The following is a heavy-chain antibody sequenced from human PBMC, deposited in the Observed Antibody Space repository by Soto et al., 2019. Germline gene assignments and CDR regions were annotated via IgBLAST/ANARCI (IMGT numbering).Heavy chain of an antibody. CDR2: ISGSGGST. J-gene: IGHJ4*02. Sequence: EVQLLESGGGLVQPGGSLRLSCAASGFTFSNYAMNWVRQAPGKGLEWVSLISGSGGSTYYADSVKGRFTISRDNSKNTLYLQMNSLRAEDTVVYYSAKDRMITFGGVIDQATFDYWGQGTLVTVSS. CDR1: GFTFSNYA. V-gene: IGHV3-23*01. CDR3: AKDRMITFGGVIDQATFDY. D-gene: IGHD3-16*02.